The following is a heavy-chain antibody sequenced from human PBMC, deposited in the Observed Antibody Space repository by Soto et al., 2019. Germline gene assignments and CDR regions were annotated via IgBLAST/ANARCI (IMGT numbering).Heavy chain of an antibody. J-gene: IGHJ5*02. V-gene: IGHV1-18*01. CDR1: GYTFTSYC. Sequence: ASVKVSCKASGYTFTSYCISWVLQAPGQGLEWMGWISAYNGNTNYAQKLQGRVTMTTDTSTSTAYMELRSLRSDDTAVYYCARGHTSGGSSYNWFDPWGQGTLVTVSS. CDR3: ARGHTSGGSSYNWFDP. CDR2: ISAYNGNT. D-gene: IGHD2-15*01.